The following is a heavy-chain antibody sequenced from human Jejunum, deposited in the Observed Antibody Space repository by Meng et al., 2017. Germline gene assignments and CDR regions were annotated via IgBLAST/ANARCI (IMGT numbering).Heavy chain of an antibody. D-gene: IGHD6-19*01. CDR1: GFTFSSYW. CDR2: ITNDGSNP. CDR3: ARDPLMYGSTVDY. V-gene: IGHV3-74*01. J-gene: IGHJ4*01. Sequence: GESLKISCVASGFTFSSYWMHWFRQVPGKGLVWVSRITNDGSNPIYADGSNPIYADSVKGRFTISRDNAENTMYLQMSSLRVEDTAVYYCARDPLMYGSTVDYWGHGNLVTVSS.